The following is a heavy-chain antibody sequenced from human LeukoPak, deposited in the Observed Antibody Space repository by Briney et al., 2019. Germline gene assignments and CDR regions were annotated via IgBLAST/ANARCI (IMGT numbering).Heavy chain of an antibody. J-gene: IGHJ5*02. Sequence: GASVKVSCKASGYTFTSYGISWVRQAPGQGLEWMGWISAYNGNTNYAQKLQGRVTITADESTSTAYMELSSLRSEDTAVYYCAREHYDSSGYYPRGWFDPWGQGTLVTVSS. CDR3: AREHYDSSGYYPRGWFDP. CDR1: GYTFTSYG. CDR2: ISAYNGNT. V-gene: IGHV1-18*01. D-gene: IGHD3-22*01.